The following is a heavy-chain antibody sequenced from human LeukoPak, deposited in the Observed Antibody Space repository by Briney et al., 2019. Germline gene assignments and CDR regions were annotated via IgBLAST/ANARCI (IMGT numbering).Heavy chain of an antibody. CDR3: AREALEGYIYGYVTIGFDI. V-gene: IGHV3-30*02. CDR2: IRYDGSNK. D-gene: IGHD5-18*01. CDR1: GFTFSSYG. Sequence: GGSLRLSCAASGFTFSSYGMHWVRQAPGKGLEWVAFIRYDGSNKYYADSVKGRFTISRDNSKNTLYLQMNSLRAEDTAVYYCAREALEGYIYGYVTIGFDIWGQGTLLTVSS. J-gene: IGHJ3*02.